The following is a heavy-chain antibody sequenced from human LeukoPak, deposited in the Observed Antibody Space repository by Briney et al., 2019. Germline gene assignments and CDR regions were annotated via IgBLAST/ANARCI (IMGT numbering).Heavy chain of an antibody. CDR2: IIPIFSTT. CDR3: ARRYCTNGVCYHDRGAFDI. CDR1: GGTFSSDI. D-gene: IGHD2-8*01. V-gene: IGHV1-69*06. Sequence: AASVKVSCKTSGGTFSSDIISWVRQAPGQGLEWMGEIIPIFSTTSYAQKFQGRVTITAGKSTSTAYMELSSLRSEDTAMYYCARRYCTNGVCYHDRGAFDIWGQGTMVTVSS. J-gene: IGHJ3*02.